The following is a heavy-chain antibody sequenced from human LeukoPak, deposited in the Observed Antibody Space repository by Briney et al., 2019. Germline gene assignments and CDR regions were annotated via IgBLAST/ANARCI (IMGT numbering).Heavy chain of an antibody. D-gene: IGHD3-3*01. Sequence: PSETLSLTCTVSGGSISSYYWSWIRQPPGKGLEWIGYIYYSGSTNYNPSLKSRVTISVDTSKNQFSLKLSSVTAADTAVYYCARDDFWSGYYAPPKYYYGMDVWGQGTTVTVSS. CDR2: IYYSGST. J-gene: IGHJ6*02. CDR1: GGSISSYY. V-gene: IGHV4-59*12. CDR3: ARDDFWSGYYAPPKYYYGMDV.